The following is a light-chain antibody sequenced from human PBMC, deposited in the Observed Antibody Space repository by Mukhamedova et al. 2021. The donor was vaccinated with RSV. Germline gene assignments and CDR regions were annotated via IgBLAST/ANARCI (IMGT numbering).Light chain of an antibody. J-gene: IGLJ1*01. CDR1: SSDVGGYNY. V-gene: IGLV2-14*04. CDR3: SSYTSSSLYV. CDR2: DVS. Sequence: ITISCTGTSSDVGGYNYVSWYQQHPGKAPKLMIYDVSNRPSGVSNRFSGSKSGNTASLTISGLQAEDEADYYCSSYTSSSLYVF.